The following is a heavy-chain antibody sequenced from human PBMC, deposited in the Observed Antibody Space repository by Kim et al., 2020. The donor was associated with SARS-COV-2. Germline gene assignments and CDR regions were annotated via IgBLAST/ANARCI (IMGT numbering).Heavy chain of an antibody. D-gene: IGHD1-1*01. J-gene: IGHJ4*02. CDR1: GFTVSSNY. CDR2: IFSGDYT. V-gene: IGHV3-53*01. CDR3: ARLPGNNYFDY. Sequence: GSLRLSCEASGFTVSSNYMSWVRQAPGKGLEWVSVIFSGDYTNYADSVKGRSIISRDNSKNTLYLLLNSLRAEDTAVYYCARLPGNNYFDYWGQGTLV.